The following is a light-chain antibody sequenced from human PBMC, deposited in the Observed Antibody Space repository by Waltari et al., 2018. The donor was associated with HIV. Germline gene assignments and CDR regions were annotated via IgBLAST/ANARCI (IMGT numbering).Light chain of an antibody. J-gene: IGLJ3*02. CDR3: CSYMSGSTLV. V-gene: IGLV2-14*02. CDR1: SSNVGGYNL. CDR2: DAH. Sequence: QSALTQPASVSGSPGQSVTISCTGTSSNVGGYNLVSWSQQHPDKAPKLVIFDAHTRPAGIPFRFSASKSGNTAALTISGLQPEDEADYYCCSYMSGSTLVFGGGTKVIV.